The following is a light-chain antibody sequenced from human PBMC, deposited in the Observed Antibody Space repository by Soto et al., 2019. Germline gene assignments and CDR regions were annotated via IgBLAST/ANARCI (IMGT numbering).Light chain of an antibody. V-gene: IGKV3-20*01. CDR2: AAS. CDR1: QSVSSTS. J-gene: IGKJ1*01. CDR3: QQYGSSPGT. Sequence: EIVLTQSPGTLSLSPGERATLSCRASQSVSSTSLAWYQQTPGQAPRLLIYAASNRATGIPDRFSGSGSGTDFTLTISSLEPEDFAVYYCQQYGSSPGTFGQGSKVEIK.